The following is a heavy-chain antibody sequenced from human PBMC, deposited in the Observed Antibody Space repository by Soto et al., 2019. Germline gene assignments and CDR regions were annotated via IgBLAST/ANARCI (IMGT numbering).Heavy chain of an antibody. CDR3: ARVAYYYDSSGSNFDY. V-gene: IGHV1-46*01. CDR1: GYTFTSYY. CDR2: INPSGGST. Sequence: ASVKVSCKASGYTFTSYYMHWVRQAPGQGLEWMGIINPSGGSTSYAQKFQGRVTMTRDTSTSTVYMELSSLRSEDTAVYYCARVAYYYDSSGSNFDYWGQGTLVTVSS. J-gene: IGHJ4*02. D-gene: IGHD3-22*01.